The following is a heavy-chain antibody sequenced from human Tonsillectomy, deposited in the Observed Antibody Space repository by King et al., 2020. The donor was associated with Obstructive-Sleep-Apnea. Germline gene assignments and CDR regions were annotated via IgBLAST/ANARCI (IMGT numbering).Heavy chain of an antibody. V-gene: IGHV5-10-1*03. J-gene: IGHJ4*02. CDR1: VYSFTTYW. D-gene: IGHD6-19*01. Sequence: VQLVESGAEVKEPGESLRISCKGSVYSFTTYWINWVRQMPGKGLEGMGRIDPTDSYSHYSPSFQGPVTISADKSVSPAYLQWSSLKASDTAMYYCPGRLSGGSSGWYSVPFDSWGQGTLVTVSS. CDR3: PGRLSGGSSGWYSVPFDS. CDR2: IDPTDSYS.